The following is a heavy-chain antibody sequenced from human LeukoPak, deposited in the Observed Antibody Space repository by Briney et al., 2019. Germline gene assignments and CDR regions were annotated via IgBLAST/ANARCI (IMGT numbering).Heavy chain of an antibody. Sequence: GLEWVANIKQDGSEKYYVDSVKGRFTISRDNAKNSLYLQMGSLRAEDTAVYYCATSRTFDYWGQGTLVTVSS. CDR2: IKQDGSEK. CDR3: ATSRTFDY. D-gene: IGHD1-7*01. J-gene: IGHJ4*02. V-gene: IGHV3-7*01.